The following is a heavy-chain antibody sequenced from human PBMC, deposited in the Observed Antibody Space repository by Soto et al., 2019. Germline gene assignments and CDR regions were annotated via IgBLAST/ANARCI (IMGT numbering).Heavy chain of an antibody. CDR1: GGSISDYX. Sequence: QVQLQESGPGLVKPSETLSLTCSISGGSISDYXXXWIRQPPGKGLEWIGDIYYSGRTNYNPSLKSRVTISLDTSTKKFSLRLRSVTAADTAVYYCARKRGLGEISPHFDYWGQGALVTVSS. J-gene: IGHJ4*02. V-gene: IGHV4-59*01. CDR3: ARKRGLGEISPHFDY. D-gene: IGHD3-16*02. CDR2: IYYSGRT.